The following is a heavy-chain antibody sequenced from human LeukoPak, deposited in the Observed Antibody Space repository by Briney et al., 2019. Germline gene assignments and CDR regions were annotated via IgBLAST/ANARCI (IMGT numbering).Heavy chain of an antibody. D-gene: IGHD7-27*01. J-gene: IGHJ5*01. Sequence: GASVKVSCKTSGYNFSYYDINWVRQATGQGLEWMGSMNPNSGETGFAQNFQGRVTLTKNSSITTAYMELSSLTSEDTAVYYCARGDPWGLDPWGQGTLVSVSS. CDR3: ARGDPWGLDP. V-gene: IGHV1-8*01. CDR2: MNPNSGET. CDR1: GYNFSYYD.